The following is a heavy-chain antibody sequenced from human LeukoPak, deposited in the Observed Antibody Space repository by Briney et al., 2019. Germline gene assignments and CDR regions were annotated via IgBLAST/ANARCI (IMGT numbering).Heavy chain of an antibody. CDR2: IYYSGST. D-gene: IGHD3-10*01. CDR1: GGSISSYY. V-gene: IGHV4-59*01. Sequence: PSETLSLTCTVSGGSISSYYWSWIRQPPGKGLEWIGYIYYSGSTNYNPSLKSRVTISVDTSKNQFSLKLSSVTAADTAVYYCARDRRFGELLLENWFDPWGQGTLVTVSS. CDR3: ARDRRFGELLLENWFDP. J-gene: IGHJ5*02.